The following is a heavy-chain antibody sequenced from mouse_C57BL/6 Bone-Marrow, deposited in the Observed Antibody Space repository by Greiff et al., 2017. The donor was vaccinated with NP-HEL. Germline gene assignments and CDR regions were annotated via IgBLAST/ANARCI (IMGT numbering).Heavy chain of an antibody. CDR2: IYPGSGNT. D-gene: IGHD4-1*01. CDR3: ARWGDWDVWYFDV. J-gene: IGHJ1*03. CDR1: GYSFTSYY. V-gene: IGHV1-66*01. Sequence: VQLQQSGPELVKPGASVKISCKASGYSFTSYYIHWVKQRPGQGLEWIGWIYPGSGNTKYNEKFKGKATLTADKSSSTAYMELSSLTSEDSAVYYCARWGDWDVWYFDVWGTGTTVTVSS.